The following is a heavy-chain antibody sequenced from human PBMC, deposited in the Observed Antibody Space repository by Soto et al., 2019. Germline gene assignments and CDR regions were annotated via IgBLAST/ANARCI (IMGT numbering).Heavy chain of an antibody. CDR1: GYTFTSYD. CDR2: MNPNSGNT. CDR3: ARDLLAFGDSSGPWDY. Sequence: QVQLVQSGAEVKKPGASVKVSCKASGYTFTSYDINWVRQATGQGLEWMGWMNPNSGNTGYAQKFQGRVTMTRNTSISTAYMELSSLRSEDTAVYYCARDLLAFGDSSGPWDYWGQGTLVTVSS. D-gene: IGHD3-22*01. J-gene: IGHJ4*02. V-gene: IGHV1-8*01.